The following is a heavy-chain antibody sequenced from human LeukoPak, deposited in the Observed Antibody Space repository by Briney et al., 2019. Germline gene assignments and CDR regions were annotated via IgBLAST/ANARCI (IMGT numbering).Heavy chain of an antibody. CDR1: GFTFHDYV. J-gene: IGHJ4*02. CDR2: ISRNSGSI. V-gene: IGHV3-9*01. Sequence: GGSLRLSCAASGFTFHDYVMHWVRQAPGKGLEWVSSISRNSGSIGYADSVKGRFSISRDNAKNSLYLQMNSLRAEDTALYYCAKGYSNTWSDLFDCWGQGTLVTVSS. D-gene: IGHD6-13*01. CDR3: AKGYSNTWSDLFDC.